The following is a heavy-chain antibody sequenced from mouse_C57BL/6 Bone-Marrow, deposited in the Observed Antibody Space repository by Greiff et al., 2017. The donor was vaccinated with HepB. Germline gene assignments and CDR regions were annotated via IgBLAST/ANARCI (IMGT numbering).Heavy chain of an antibody. D-gene: IGHD1-1*01. J-gene: IGHJ4*01. CDR1: GYTFTSYW. CDR2: IDPSDSYT. V-gene: IGHV1-69*01. Sequence: QVQLQQPGAELVMPGASVKLSCKASGYTFTSYWMHWVKQRPGQGLEWIGEIDPSDSYTNYNQKFKGKSTLTVDKSSSTAYMHLSSLTSEDSVVYYCARLATVVATDYAMDYWGQGTSVTVSS. CDR3: ARLATVVATDYAMDY.